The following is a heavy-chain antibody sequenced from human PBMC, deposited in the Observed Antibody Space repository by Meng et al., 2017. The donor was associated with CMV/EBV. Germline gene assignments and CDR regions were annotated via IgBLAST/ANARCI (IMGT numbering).Heavy chain of an antibody. CDR1: GYTFTGYY. CDR2: INPNSGGT. V-gene: IGHV1-2*02. Sequence: GESLKISCKASGYTFTGYYMHWVRQAPGQGLEWMGWINPNSGGTNYAQKFQGRVTMTRDTSISTAYMELSRLRSDDTAVYYCARYDRRVGFPYGMDVWGQGTTVTVSS. J-gene: IGHJ6*02. D-gene: IGHD3-22*01. CDR3: ARYDRRVGFPYGMDV.